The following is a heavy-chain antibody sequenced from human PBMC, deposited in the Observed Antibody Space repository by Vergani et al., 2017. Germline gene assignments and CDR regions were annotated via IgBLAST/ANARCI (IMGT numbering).Heavy chain of an antibody. J-gene: IGHJ4*02. CDR3: ARGYYYDGSGYYYLDS. CDR1: GGSFSGYY. V-gene: IGHV4-34*01. CDR2: INHSGST. D-gene: IGHD3-22*01. Sequence: QVQLQQWGAGLLKPSETLSLTCAVYGGSFSGYYWSWIRQPPGKGLEWIGEINHSGSTNYNPSLKSRVTISVDTSKNQFSLKLSSVTAADTAVYYCARGYYYDGSGYYYLDSWGQGTLVTVSS.